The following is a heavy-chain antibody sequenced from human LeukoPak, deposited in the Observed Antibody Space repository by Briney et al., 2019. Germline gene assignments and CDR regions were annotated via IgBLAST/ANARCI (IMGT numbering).Heavy chain of an antibody. Sequence: GGSLRLSCAASGFTFGSYSMNWVRQAPGKGLEWVSSISSSSSYIYYSDSVKGRFTISRDNAKNSLYLQMNSLRAEDTAVYYCARNYYDSSGYYPDAFDIWGQGTMVTVSS. CDR1: GFTFGSYS. CDR2: ISSSSSYI. CDR3: ARNYYDSSGYYPDAFDI. V-gene: IGHV3-21*01. J-gene: IGHJ3*02. D-gene: IGHD3-22*01.